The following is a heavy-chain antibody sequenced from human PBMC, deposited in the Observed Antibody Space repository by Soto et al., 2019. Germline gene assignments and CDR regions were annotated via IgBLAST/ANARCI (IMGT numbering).Heavy chain of an antibody. CDR3: ARDGIAVAGTIDYYYGMDV. V-gene: IGHV1-2*02. J-gene: IGHJ6*02. CDR2: INPNSGGT. D-gene: IGHD6-19*01. CDR1: GYTFTGYY. Sequence: ASVKVSCKASGYTFTGYYMHWVRQAPGQGLEWMGWINPNSGGTNYAQKFQGRVTMTRDTSISTAYMELSRLRSDDTAVYYCARDGIAVAGTIDYYYGMDVWGQGTTVTVSS.